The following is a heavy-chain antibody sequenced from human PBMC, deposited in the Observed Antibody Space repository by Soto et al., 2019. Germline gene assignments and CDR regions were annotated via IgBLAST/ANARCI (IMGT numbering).Heavy chain of an antibody. CDR3: ARDGTYYYDSSGYPSYWYFDL. CDR2: IIPILGIA. D-gene: IGHD3-22*01. CDR1: GGTFSSYT. V-gene: IGHV1-69*08. Sequence: VQLVQSGAEVKKPGSSVKVSCKASGGTFSSYTISWVRQAPGQGLKGMGRIIPILGIANYAQKFQGRVTITADKSTSTAYIELSSLRSEDTAVYYCARDGTYYYDSSGYPSYWYFDLWGRGTLVTVSS. J-gene: IGHJ2*01.